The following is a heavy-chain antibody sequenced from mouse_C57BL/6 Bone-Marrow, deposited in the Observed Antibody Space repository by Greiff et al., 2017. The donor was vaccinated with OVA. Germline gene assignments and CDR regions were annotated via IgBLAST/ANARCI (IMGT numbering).Heavy chain of an antibody. J-gene: IGHJ4*01. CDR3: AKSGGYTDY. V-gene: IGHV1-61*01. CDR2: IYPSDSET. Sequence: VQLQQPGAELVRPGSSVKLSCKASGYTFTSYWMDWVKQRPGQGLEWIGNIYPSDSETHYNQKFKDKATLTVDNSSRKAYMQLSSLTSEDSAVYYCAKSGGYTDYWGQGTSVTVSS. CDR1: GYTFTSYW. D-gene: IGHD2-2*01.